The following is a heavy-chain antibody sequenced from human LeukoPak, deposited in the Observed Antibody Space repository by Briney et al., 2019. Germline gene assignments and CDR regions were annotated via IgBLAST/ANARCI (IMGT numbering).Heavy chain of an antibody. J-gene: IGHJ4*02. CDR1: GGTFSSYA. CDR3: ARVDTAMVTADY. D-gene: IGHD5-18*01. CDR2: IIPIFGTA. V-gene: IGHV1-69*05. Sequence: SVKVPCKASGGTFSSYAISWVRQAPGQGLEWMGGIIPIFGTANYAQKFQGRVTITTDESTSTAYMELSSLRSEDTAVYYCARVDTAMVTADYWGQGTLVTVSS.